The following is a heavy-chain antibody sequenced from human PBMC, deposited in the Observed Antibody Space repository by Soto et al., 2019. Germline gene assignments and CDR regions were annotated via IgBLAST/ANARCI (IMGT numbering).Heavy chain of an antibody. Sequence: LALTCTVSGGSISSYYWCWTRQPAVKGLEWIGRFYPSGKTNYNPSLQSRLTMSADTSRNQFSLNLTSVTAADTAVYYCARCGLDYGMDVWGQGTTVTVSS. D-gene: IGHD3-16*01. V-gene: IGHV4-4*07. J-gene: IGHJ6*02. CDR1: GGSISSYY. CDR3: ARCGLDYGMDV. CDR2: FYPSGKT.